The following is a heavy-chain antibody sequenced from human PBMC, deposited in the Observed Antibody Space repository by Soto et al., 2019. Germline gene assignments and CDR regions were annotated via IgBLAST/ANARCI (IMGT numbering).Heavy chain of an antibody. V-gene: IGHV3-7*01. Sequence: EVQLVESGGGLVQPGGSLRLSCAASGFTFSSYWMSWVRQAPGKGLEWVANIKQDGSEKYYVDSVKGRFTISRDNAKNSLYLQMNSLRAEDTAVYYCARVEVVVAATQSWYFDLWGRGTLVTVSS. J-gene: IGHJ2*01. CDR2: IKQDGSEK. CDR1: GFTFSSYW. CDR3: ARVEVVVAATQSWYFDL. D-gene: IGHD2-15*01.